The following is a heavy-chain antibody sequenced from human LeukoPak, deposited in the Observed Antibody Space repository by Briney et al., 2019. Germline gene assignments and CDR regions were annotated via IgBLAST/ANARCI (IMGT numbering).Heavy chain of an antibody. V-gene: IGHV4-61*01. Sequence: SETLSLTCTVSGGSVSSGSYYWSWIRQPPGKGLEWIGYIYYSGSTNYNPSLKSRVTISIDTSKNQFSLKLSSVTAADTAVYYCARESKDTAMVSYYFDYWGQGTLVTVSS. CDR3: ARESKDTAMVSYYFDY. CDR1: GGSVSSGSYY. J-gene: IGHJ4*02. D-gene: IGHD5-18*01. CDR2: IYYSGST.